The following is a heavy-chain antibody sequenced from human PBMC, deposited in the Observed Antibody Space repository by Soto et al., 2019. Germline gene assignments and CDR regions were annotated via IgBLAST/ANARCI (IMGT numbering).Heavy chain of an antibody. CDR1: CYTFTSYV. D-gene: IGHD1-26*01. J-gene: IGHJ6*02. V-gene: IGHV1-18*01. CDR2: ISAYNGNT. Sequence: SWKASCYTFTSYVISCVRQAPVQWLDFMGCISAYNGNTNYAQKLQGRVTMTTDTSTSTAYMELRSLRSDDTAVYYCARDQRYDSGTYSRTSYYYGMEAWGHANTAHVSS. CDR3: ARDQRYDSGTYSRTSYYYGMEA.